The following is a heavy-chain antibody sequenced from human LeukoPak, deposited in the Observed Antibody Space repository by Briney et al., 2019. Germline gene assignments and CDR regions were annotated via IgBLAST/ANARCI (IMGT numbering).Heavy chain of an antibody. V-gene: IGHV4-34*01. CDR3: ARERTTVRGYCYYYIDV. CDR1: GRSLSGYY. J-gene: IGHJ6*03. D-gene: IGHD4-17*01. CDR2: INHIGST. Sequence: SETLSLTCAVYGRSLSGYYWSCIRHPPARGLEWVGEINHIGSTNYNPSLKSRVTISVDTSKNQFSLKLSSVTAADTAVYYCARERTTVRGYCYYYIDVWGKGTVVTISS.